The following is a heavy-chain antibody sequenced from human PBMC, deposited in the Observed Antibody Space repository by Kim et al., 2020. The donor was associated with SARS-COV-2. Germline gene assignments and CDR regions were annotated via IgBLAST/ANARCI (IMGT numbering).Heavy chain of an antibody. V-gene: IGHV1-18*01. J-gene: IGHJ3*02. CDR2: ISAYNGNT. Sequence: ASVKVSCKASGYTFTSYGISWVRQAPGQGLEWMGWISAYNGNTNYAQKLQGRVTMTTDTSTSTAYMELRSLRSDDTALYYCAVDSHYYDSSGYYGSNDAFDIWGQGTMVTVSS. CDR1: GYTFTSYG. D-gene: IGHD3-22*01. CDR3: AVDSHYYDSSGYYGSNDAFDI.